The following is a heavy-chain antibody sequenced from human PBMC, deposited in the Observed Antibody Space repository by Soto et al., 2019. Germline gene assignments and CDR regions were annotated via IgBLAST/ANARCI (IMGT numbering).Heavy chain of an antibody. CDR2: IYHSGST. Sequence: SETLSLTCTVSGDSISSVDHYWSWIRQPPGKGLEWMGYIYHSGSTHYNPSLNSRLTISIDTSMNRFSLNLTSVTAADTAVYFCARLRWETENNWFDPWGQGALVTVSS. CDR1: GDSISSVDHY. CDR3: ARLRWETENNWFDP. J-gene: IGHJ5*02. V-gene: IGHV4-30-4*01. D-gene: IGHD1-26*01.